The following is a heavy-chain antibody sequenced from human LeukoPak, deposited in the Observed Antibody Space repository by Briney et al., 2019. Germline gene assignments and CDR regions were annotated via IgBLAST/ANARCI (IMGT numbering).Heavy chain of an antibody. D-gene: IGHD2-2*01. V-gene: IGHV5-51*01. Sequence: GESLKISCKGSGYSFTSYWIGWVRLMPGKGLEWMGIIYPGDSDTRYSPSFQGQVTISADKSISTAYLQWSSLKAADTAMYYCARRTYQLLSGAFDIWGQGTMVTVSS. J-gene: IGHJ3*02. CDR3: ARRTYQLLSGAFDI. CDR1: GYSFTSYW. CDR2: IYPGDSDT.